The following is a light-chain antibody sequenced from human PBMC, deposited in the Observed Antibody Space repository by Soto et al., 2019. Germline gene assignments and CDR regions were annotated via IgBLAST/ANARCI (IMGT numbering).Light chain of an antibody. Sequence: QSALTQPASVSGSPGQSITISCPGTTSDVGGFNYVSWYQQHPGKAPKLMIYGVNNRPSGVSNRFSGSKSGNTASLTISGLQAEDEADYYCSSYTSSSTGGYVFGSGTKLTVL. CDR3: SSYTSSSTGGYV. V-gene: IGLV2-14*01. J-gene: IGLJ1*01. CDR1: TSDVGGFNY. CDR2: GVN.